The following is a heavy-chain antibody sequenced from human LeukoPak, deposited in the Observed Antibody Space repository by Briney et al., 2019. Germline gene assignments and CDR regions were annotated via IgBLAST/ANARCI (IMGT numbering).Heavy chain of an antibody. Sequence: GGSLRLSCAASGFTFSNAWMNWVRQAPGKGLEWVGRIKSKTYGGTTDYAAPVKGRFTISRDDSKSIAYLQMNSLKTEDTAVYYCTKGDYHAYWGQGTLATVSS. J-gene: IGHJ4*02. CDR2: IKSKTYGGTT. CDR1: GFTFSNAW. CDR3: TKGDYHAY. V-gene: IGHV3-15*07.